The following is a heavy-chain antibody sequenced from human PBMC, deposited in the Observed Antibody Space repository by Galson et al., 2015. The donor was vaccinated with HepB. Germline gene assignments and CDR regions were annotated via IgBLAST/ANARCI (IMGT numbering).Heavy chain of an antibody. D-gene: IGHD6-13*01. Sequence: SLRLSCAASGFTLSRYTMNWVRQAPGKELQWISYISTNGATIHYADSVKGRFTIARDNARNSIFLQMNSLRVEDTAVYYCVSSWYTFDYWGRGTRVTVSS. V-gene: IGHV3-48*03. CDR3: VSSWYTFDY. CDR1: GFTLSRYT. CDR2: ISTNGATI. J-gene: IGHJ4*02.